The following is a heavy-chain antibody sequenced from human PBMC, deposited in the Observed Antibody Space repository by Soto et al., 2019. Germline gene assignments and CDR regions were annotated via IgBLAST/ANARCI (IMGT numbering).Heavy chain of an antibody. J-gene: IGHJ1*01. CDR2: IYYSGST. D-gene: IGHD2-2*01. Sequence: SETLSLTCTVSGGSICSGGDYWSWIRQHPGKGLEWIGYIYYSGSTNYNPSLKSRVTISVDTSKNQFSLKLSSVTAADTAVYYCARVGDDCSSTSCYSAEYFQHWGQGTLVTVSS. CDR3: ARVGDDCSSTSCYSAEYFQH. V-gene: IGHV4-31*03. CDR1: GGSICSGGDY.